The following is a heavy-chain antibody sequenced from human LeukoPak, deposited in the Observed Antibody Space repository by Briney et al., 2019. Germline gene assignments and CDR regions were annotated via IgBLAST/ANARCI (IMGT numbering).Heavy chain of an antibody. Sequence: ASVKVSCKASGYTFTSYNINWLRQATGQGLEWMGWMNPNSGNTGYAQKFQGRVTMTRNTSISTAYMELSSLRSEDTAIYYCARASWISTADAVWWGQGTQVTVSS. J-gene: IGHJ4*02. V-gene: IGHV1-8*01. CDR1: GYTFTSYN. CDR3: ARASWISTADAVW. CDR2: MNPNSGNT. D-gene: IGHD2-2*03.